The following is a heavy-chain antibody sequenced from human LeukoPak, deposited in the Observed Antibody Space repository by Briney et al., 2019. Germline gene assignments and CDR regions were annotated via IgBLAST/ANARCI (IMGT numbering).Heavy chain of an antibody. CDR2: IIPIFGTA. D-gene: IGHD3-22*01. V-gene: IGHV1-69*13. J-gene: IGHJ4*02. CDR1: GGTFSSYA. CDR3: ARAGKTYYYGTSVYYY. Sequence: ASVKVSCKASGGTFSSYAISWVRQAPGQGLEWMGGIIPIFGTANYAQKFQGRVTITADESTSTAYMELSSLRSEDTAVYYCARAGKTYYYGTSVYYYWGQGTLVTVSS.